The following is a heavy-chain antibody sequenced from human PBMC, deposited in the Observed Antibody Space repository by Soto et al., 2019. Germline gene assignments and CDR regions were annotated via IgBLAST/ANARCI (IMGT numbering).Heavy chain of an antibody. J-gene: IGHJ4*02. D-gene: IGHD3-3*01. V-gene: IGHV3-23*01. CDR1: GFTFSSYA. CDR3: GKDTNYDFWSGSGWMSD. CDR2: ISGSGGST. Sequence: GSLRLSCAASGFTFSSYAMSWVRQAPGKGLEWVSAISGSGGSTYYADSVKGRFTISRDNSKNTLYLQMNSLRAEDTAVYYCGKDTNYDFWSGSGWMSDWGQGTLVTVSS.